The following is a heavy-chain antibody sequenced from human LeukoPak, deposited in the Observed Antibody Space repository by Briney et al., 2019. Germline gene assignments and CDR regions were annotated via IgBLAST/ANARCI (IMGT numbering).Heavy chain of an antibody. J-gene: IGHJ6*03. CDR3: ARDPAGGFLEWFGAAGYYMDV. CDR1: GGSIRSYY. CDR2: IGGDAGRT. V-gene: IGHV3-23*01. Sequence: ETLSLTCTVSGGSIRSYYWSWVRQAPGKGLEWVSSIGGDAGRTYYADSVKGRFTISRDNSKNTLYLQMNSLRAEDSAVYYCARDPAGGFLEWFGAAGYYMDVWGRGTTVTVSS. D-gene: IGHD3-3*01.